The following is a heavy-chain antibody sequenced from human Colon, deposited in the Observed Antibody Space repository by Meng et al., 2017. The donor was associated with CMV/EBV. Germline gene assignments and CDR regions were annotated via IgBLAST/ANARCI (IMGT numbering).Heavy chain of an antibody. CDR3: ARVGGSGSYNFDY. CDR1: GFTFSDYY. CDR2: ISSTSSYI. J-gene: IGHJ4*02. V-gene: IGHV3-11*05. Sequence: QVQRVDAGGTLVKPGGSLSFSCAASGFTFSDYYMSWIREDPGKGLEWVSYISSTSSYINYADSVKGRFTISRDNAKNSLYLQMNSLRAEDTAVYYCARVGGSGSYNFDYWGQGTLVTVSS. D-gene: IGHD3-10*01.